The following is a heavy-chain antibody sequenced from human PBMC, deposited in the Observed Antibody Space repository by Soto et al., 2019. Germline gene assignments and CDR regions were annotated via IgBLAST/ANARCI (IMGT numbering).Heavy chain of an antibody. J-gene: IGHJ4*02. D-gene: IGHD5-12*01. V-gene: IGHV3-23*01. Sequence: GGSLRLSCAASGFTFSNSAMNWVRQAPGKSPEWVSVISGSADTIFYTDSVKGRFTISRDNSKNSLYLEMSSLKADDTALYYCVKAAALTGYHSRALECWGQGTLVTVSS. CDR2: ISGSADTI. CDR1: GFTFSNSA. CDR3: VKAAALTGYHSRALEC.